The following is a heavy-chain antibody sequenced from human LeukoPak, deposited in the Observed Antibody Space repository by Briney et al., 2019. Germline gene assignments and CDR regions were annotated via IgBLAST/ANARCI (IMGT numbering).Heavy chain of an antibody. J-gene: IGHJ4*02. V-gene: IGHV3-21*01. D-gene: IGHD2-2*01. Sequence: GSLILSCAASGFDFSTYTMNWVRQAPGKGLEGVSSISSSSSYIYYADSVKGRFTISRDNAKNSMYLQMNSLRAEDTAVYYCTRDPGRCTSTSCYPDYWGQGTLVTVSS. CDR1: GFDFSTYT. CDR3: TRDPGRCTSTSCYPDY. CDR2: ISSSSSYI.